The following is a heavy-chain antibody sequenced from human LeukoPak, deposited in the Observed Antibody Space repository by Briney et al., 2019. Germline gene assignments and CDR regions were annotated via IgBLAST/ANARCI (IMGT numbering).Heavy chain of an antibody. Sequence: SETLSLTCTVSGGSITGYYWSWIRQPPGKGLERIGYIYYSGITNYNPSLKSRVTISVDTSKNQFSLKLSSVTAADTAVYYCARESGRLAMVFDYWGQGTLVTVSS. CDR3: ARESGRLAMVFDY. D-gene: IGHD6-19*01. CDR2: IYYSGIT. J-gene: IGHJ4*02. V-gene: IGHV4-59*01. CDR1: GGSITGYY.